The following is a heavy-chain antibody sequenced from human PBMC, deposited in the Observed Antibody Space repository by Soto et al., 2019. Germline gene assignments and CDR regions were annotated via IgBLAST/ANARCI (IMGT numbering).Heavy chain of an antibody. CDR1: GFTFSSYA. D-gene: IGHD2-15*01. V-gene: IGHV3-30-3*01. CDR2: ISYDGSNK. J-gene: IGHJ6*02. CDR3: ARGKSVALYGMDV. Sequence: PGGSLRLSCAASGFTFSSYAMHWVRQAPGKGLEWVAVISYDGSNKYYADSVKGRFTISRDNSKNTLYLQMNSLRAEDTAVYYCARGKSVALYGMDVWGQGTTVTVSS.